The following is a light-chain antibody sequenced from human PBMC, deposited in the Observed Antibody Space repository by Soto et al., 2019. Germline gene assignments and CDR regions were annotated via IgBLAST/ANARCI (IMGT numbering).Light chain of an antibody. CDR3: QQYNTWPPIT. Sequence: DIVLTQSPATLSVSPGERATLSCSASQSVGSLLAWYQQKPGQAPRLLIYGASSRTTGIPDRFSGSGSGTDFTLTISSLQSEDFAVYYCQQYNTWPPITFGQGTRLEI. V-gene: IGKV3D-15*01. CDR2: GAS. CDR1: QSVGSL. J-gene: IGKJ5*01.